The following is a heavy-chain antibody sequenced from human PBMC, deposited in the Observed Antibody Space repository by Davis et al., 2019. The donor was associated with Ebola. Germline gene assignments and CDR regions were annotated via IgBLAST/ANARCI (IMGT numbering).Heavy chain of an antibody. CDR2: IYYSGST. J-gene: IGHJ4*01. CDR1: GGSISSYY. D-gene: IGHD6-25*01. Sequence: SETLSLTCTVSGGSISSYYWSWIRQPPGKGLEWIGYIYYSGSTNYNPSLKSRVTISVDTSKNQFSLKLTSVTAADTAIYYCAGGYNFDHWGLGTLVTVSS. CDR3: AGGYNFDH. V-gene: IGHV4-59*01.